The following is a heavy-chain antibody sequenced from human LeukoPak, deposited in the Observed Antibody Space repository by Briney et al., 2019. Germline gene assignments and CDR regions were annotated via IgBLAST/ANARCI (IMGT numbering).Heavy chain of an antibody. D-gene: IGHD3-22*01. Sequence: SETLSLTCTVSDDAIRTNTYYWGWTRQPPGKGLEWIGSIYYSGSTYYNVYLKSRVTISLDTSKKQFSLKLRSVTAADTAVYYCARLSPFGYYDSSGYPFDYWGQGTLVIVST. V-gene: IGHV4-39*01. CDR3: ARLSPFGYYDSSGYPFDY. J-gene: IGHJ4*02. CDR1: DDAIRTNTYY. CDR2: IYYSGST.